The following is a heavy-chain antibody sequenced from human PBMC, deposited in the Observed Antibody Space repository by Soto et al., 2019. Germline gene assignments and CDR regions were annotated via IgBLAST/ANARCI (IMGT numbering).Heavy chain of an antibody. Sequence: ASVKVSCKASGYTFTSYDINWVRQATGQGLEWMGWMNPNSGNTGYAQKFQGRVTMTRNTSISTAYMELSSLRSEDTAVYYCARGLSDGDYLTKDYWGQGTLVTVSS. CDR1: GYTFTSYD. CDR3: ARGLSDGDYLTKDY. CDR2: MNPNSGNT. V-gene: IGHV1-8*01. D-gene: IGHD4-17*01. J-gene: IGHJ4*02.